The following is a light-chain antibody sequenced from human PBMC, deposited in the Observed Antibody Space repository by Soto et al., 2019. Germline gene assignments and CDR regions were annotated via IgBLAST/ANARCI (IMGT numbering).Light chain of an antibody. V-gene: IGKV2-28*01. CDR1: QSLLHSNGYKY. Sequence: DIVMTQSPLSLPVTPGEPASISCRSSQSLLHSNGYKYLDWYLQKPGQSPQLLIYLGSNRASGVPDRFSGSGSGTDFTLKISRVEAEDVGVYYCMQALQTPRTLGQGTKLEIK. CDR3: MQALQTPRT. J-gene: IGKJ2*01. CDR2: LGS.